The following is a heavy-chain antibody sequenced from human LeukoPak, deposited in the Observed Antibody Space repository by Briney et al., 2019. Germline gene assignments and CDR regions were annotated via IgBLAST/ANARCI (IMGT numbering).Heavy chain of an antibody. V-gene: IGHV4-39*01. Sequence: SETLSLTCTVSGGSISSSSYYWGWIRQPPGKGLEYIGSIYHSGSTHYNPSLQSRVTISVDTSKNQFSVRLSSVTAADTAVYYCARHVYDFWSGYLNWFDPWGQGTLVTVSS. D-gene: IGHD3-3*01. CDR1: GGSISSSSYY. CDR2: IYHSGST. CDR3: ARHVYDFWSGYLNWFDP. J-gene: IGHJ5*02.